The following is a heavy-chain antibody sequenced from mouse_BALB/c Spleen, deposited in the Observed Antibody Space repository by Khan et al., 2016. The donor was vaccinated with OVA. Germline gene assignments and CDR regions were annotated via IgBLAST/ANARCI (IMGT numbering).Heavy chain of an antibody. D-gene: IGHD3-2*01. V-gene: IGHV1S45*01. CDR2: INPYNDYT. CDR3: ANPRQLGLMGWFTY. J-gene: IGHJ3*01. CDR1: GYTFTNHH. Sequence: EVQLQESGAELVRPGASVKISCKAFGYTFTNHHINWVKQRPGQGLDWIGYINPYNDYTNYNQKFKGKATLTVDKSSSTAYMELSSLPSEDSAVDYGANPRQLGLMGWFTYWGQGTLVTVAA.